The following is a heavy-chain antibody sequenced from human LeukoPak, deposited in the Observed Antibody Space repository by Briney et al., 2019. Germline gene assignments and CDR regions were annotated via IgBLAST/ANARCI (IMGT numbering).Heavy chain of an antibody. CDR3: ARRAGAYTHPYDS. CDR2: ISANGSIT. CDR1: GFTFSAYG. V-gene: IGHV3-23*01. J-gene: IGHJ4*02. D-gene: IGHD3-16*01. Sequence: GGSLRLSCAASGFTFSAYGMSWVRQSPGQGLEWVSGISANGSITFYARSVRGRFTISRDNSKNTLYLQMNSLRAKATAVYYCARRAGAYTHPYDSWGQGTLVTASS.